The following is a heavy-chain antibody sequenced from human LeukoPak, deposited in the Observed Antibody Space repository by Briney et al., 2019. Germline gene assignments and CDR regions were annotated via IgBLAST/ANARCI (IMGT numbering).Heavy chain of an antibody. J-gene: IGHJ6*02. V-gene: IGHV1-69*04. Sequence: SVKVSCKASGGTFSSYAISWVRQAPGQGLEWMGRIIPILGIANYAQRFQGRVTITADKSTSTAYMELSSLRSEDTAVYYCASPNVDTAMVTYYYYYGMDVWGQGTTVTVSS. CDR3: ASPNVDTAMVTYYYYYGMDV. CDR2: IIPILGIA. D-gene: IGHD5-18*01. CDR1: GGTFSSYA.